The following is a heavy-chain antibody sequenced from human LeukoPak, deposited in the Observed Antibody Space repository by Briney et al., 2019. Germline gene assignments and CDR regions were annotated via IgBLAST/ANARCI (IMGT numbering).Heavy chain of an antibody. CDR1: GVTFSRYA. CDR2: INGGGYTT. D-gene: IGHD1-26*01. V-gene: IGHV3-23*01. CDR3: AKDYGTYRPEIFDS. J-gene: IGHJ4*02. Sequence: GGSLRLSCPASGVTFSRYAMSWVRQAPGKGLEWVSAINGGGYTTYYADSVKGRFTISRDNSKNTLYLQMNSLRAEDTAIYYCAKDYGTYRPEIFDSWGQGTLVTVSS.